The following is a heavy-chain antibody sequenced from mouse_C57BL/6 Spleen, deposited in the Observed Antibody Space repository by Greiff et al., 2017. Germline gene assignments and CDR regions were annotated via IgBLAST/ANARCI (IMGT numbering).Heavy chain of an antibody. CDR1: GFTFSSYA. CDR2: LSDGGSYT. CDR3: ARAIYYCNYVYCDY. J-gene: IGHJ2*01. D-gene: IGHD2-1*01. V-gene: IGHV5-4*03. Sequence: VKLVESGGGLVKPGGSLTLSCAASGFTFSSYAMSWVRQTPEKRLAWVATLSDGGSYTYYPDNVQGRFTISRDNAKYNLYLQMSHLKSEDTAMYYCARAIYYCNYVYCDYWGQGTTLTVSS.